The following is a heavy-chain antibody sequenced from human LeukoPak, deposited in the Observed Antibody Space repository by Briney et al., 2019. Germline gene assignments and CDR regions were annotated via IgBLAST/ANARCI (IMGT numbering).Heavy chain of an antibody. D-gene: IGHD3-3*01. CDR2: INWNGGST. J-gene: IGHJ5*02. Sequence: GGSLRLSCAASGFTFDDYGMSWVRQAPGKGLEWVSGINWNGGSTGYADSVRGRFTISRDNAKNSLYLQMNSLRAEDTALYYCARLGDITIFGVGPQGWFDPWGQGTLVTVSS. CDR3: ARLGDITIFGVGPQGWFDP. CDR1: GFTFDDYG. V-gene: IGHV3-20*04.